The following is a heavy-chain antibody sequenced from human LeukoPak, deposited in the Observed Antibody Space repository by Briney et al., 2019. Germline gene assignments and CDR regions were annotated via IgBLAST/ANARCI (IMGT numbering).Heavy chain of an antibody. D-gene: IGHD3-10*01. J-gene: IGHJ3*02. CDR1: GYTFTSYG. V-gene: IGHV1-18*01. Sequence: GASVKVSCKASGYTFTSYGISWVRQATGQGLEWMGWISAYNGNTNYAQKLQGRVTMTTDTSTSTAYMELRSLRSDDTAVYYCARVFADYYGSGSYDAFDIWGQGTMVTVSS. CDR3: ARVFADYYGSGSYDAFDI. CDR2: ISAYNGNT.